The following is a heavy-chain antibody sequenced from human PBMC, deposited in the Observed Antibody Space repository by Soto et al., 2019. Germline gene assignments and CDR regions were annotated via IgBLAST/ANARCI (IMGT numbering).Heavy chain of an antibody. V-gene: IGHV3-23*01. CDR1: GFTLSSYT. Sequence: EVQLLESGGALVQPGGSLRLSCAASGFTLSSYTMSWVRQAPGKGLEWVSSISVSGDSTYYADSVKGRFTISRDNSKKLLYLQMNSPRVEDTAIYYCAKPQWELLDWGQGTLVTVST. J-gene: IGHJ4*02. D-gene: IGHD1-26*01. CDR3: AKPQWELLD. CDR2: ISVSGDST.